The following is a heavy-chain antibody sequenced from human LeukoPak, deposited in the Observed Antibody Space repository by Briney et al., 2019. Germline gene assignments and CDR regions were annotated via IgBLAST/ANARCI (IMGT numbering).Heavy chain of an antibody. V-gene: IGHV3-23*01. D-gene: IGHD2-21*01. CDR1: GFTFSNHG. J-gene: IGHJ5*02. CDR3: VRAYHPGGWFDP. CDR2: ISPSGDIT. Sequence: PGGSLRLSCAAYGFTFSNHGMDWVRQAPGKGLEWVSGISPSGDITYYADSVKGRFTISRDNAKNSLYLQMNSLTAEDTAVHYCVRAYHPGGWFDPWGQGTLVTVSS.